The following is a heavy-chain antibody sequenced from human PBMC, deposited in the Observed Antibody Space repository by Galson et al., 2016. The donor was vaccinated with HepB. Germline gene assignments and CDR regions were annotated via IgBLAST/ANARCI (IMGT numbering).Heavy chain of an antibody. CDR3: TSLSGGITYAFDY. CDR2: IRGKANNNAA. CDR1: GFAFSSSA. J-gene: IGHJ4*02. D-gene: IGHD1/OR15-1a*01. Sequence: SLRLSCAASGFAFSSSAIRWVRQSSGGGLEWLGRIRGKANNNAAAYAASVKGRFTISRDDSNNTAYLQMNRLKTEDTAVYYCTSLSGGITYAFDYWGQGAHVIVSS. V-gene: IGHV3-73*01.